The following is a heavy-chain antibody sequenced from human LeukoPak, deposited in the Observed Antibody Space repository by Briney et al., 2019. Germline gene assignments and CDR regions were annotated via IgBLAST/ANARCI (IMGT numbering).Heavy chain of an antibody. CDR1: GFTFSSYG. CDR3: AKDHNPTYIVVVPAAYYYYYMDV. Sequence: GGSLRLSCAASGFTFSSYGMHWVRQAPGKGLEWVGFIRYDGSNKYYADSVKGRFTISRDNSKNTLYLQMNSLRAEDTAVYYCAKDHNPTYIVVVPAAYYYYYMDVWGKGTTVTVSS. CDR2: IRYDGSNK. V-gene: IGHV3-30*02. J-gene: IGHJ6*03. D-gene: IGHD2-2*01.